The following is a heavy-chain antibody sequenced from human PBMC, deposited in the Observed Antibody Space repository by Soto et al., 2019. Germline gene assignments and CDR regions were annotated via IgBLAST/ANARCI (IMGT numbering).Heavy chain of an antibody. CDR3: AREGWLQLYDY. Sequence: QVQLVESGGGVVQPGRSLRLSCAASGFTFSSYGMHWVRQAPGKGLEWVAVIWYDGSNKYYADSVKGRFTISRDNSKNTLYLQMNSLRAEDTAVYYGAREGWLQLYDYWGQGTLVTVSS. V-gene: IGHV3-33*01. CDR2: IWYDGSNK. J-gene: IGHJ4*02. D-gene: IGHD5-12*01. CDR1: GFTFSSYG.